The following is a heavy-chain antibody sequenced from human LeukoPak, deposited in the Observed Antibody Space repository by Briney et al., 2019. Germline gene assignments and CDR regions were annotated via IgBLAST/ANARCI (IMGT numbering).Heavy chain of an antibody. V-gene: IGHV3-33*08. CDR3: ARVRPGYYLDY. D-gene: IGHD1-26*01. CDR1: GFTSSSYA. J-gene: IGHJ4*02. Sequence: PGGSLRLSCAASGFTSSSYAMSWVRQTPGKGLEWVAVTWYDGSNKYYADSVKGRFTISRDDAKNSLYLQMNSLRDEDTAVYYCARVRPGYYLDYWGQGTLVTVSS. CDR2: TWYDGSNK.